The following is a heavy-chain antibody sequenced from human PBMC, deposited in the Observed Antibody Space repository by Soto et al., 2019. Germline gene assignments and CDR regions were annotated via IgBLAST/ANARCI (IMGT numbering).Heavy chain of an antibody. D-gene: IGHD1-26*01. CDR2: ISGSVGST. V-gene: IGHV3-23*01. J-gene: IGHJ4*02. CDR1: GFTFSSYA. Sequence: PGGSLRCSCAASGFTFSSYAMSWVRQAPGKGLEWVSAISGSVGSTYYADSVKGRFTISRDNSKNTLYLQMNSLRAEDTAVYYCASRGRWELLRSFDYWGQGTLVTVS. CDR3: ASRGRWELLRSFDY.